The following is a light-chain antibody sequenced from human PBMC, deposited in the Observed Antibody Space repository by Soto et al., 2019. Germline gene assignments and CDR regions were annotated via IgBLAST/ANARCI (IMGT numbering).Light chain of an antibody. CDR2: DAS. CDR1: QNVDNKY. CDR3: QQFSSYPLT. J-gene: IGKJ4*01. V-gene: IGKV3-20*01. Sequence: EIVLTQSPGTLSLSPGDIATLYCRASQNVDNKYLAWYQQKPGQAPRLMIYDASSRATGIPDRFSGGGSGTDFTLTISRLEPEDVAVYYCQQFSSYPLTFGGGTKVDIK.